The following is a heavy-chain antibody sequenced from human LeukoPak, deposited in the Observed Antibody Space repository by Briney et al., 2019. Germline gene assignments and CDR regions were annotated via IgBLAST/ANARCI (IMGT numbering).Heavy chain of an antibody. CDR1: GGSISSSSYY. V-gene: IGHV4-39*07. CDR2: IYYSGST. D-gene: IGHD6-19*01. Sequence: SETLSLTCTVSGGSISSSSYYWGWIRQPPGKGLEWIGSIYYSGSTYYNPSLKSRVTISVDTSKNQFSLKLSSVTAADTAVYYCARGVAVAYYYYYYMDVWGKGTTVTVSS. CDR3: ARGVAVAYYYYYYMDV. J-gene: IGHJ6*03.